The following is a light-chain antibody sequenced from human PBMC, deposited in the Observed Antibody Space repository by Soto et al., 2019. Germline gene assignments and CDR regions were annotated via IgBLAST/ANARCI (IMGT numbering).Light chain of an antibody. CDR1: QTISNY. J-gene: IGKJ3*01. CDR3: QQSYRTPRT. V-gene: IGKV1-39*01. Sequence: DIQMTQSPPSLSASVGDRVTITCWASQTISNYLNWYQQKPGKAPKLLIYAASSLQSGVPSRFSGSGSGTDFTLTISSLQPEDFATYFCQQSYRTPRTFGPGTKVDIK. CDR2: AAS.